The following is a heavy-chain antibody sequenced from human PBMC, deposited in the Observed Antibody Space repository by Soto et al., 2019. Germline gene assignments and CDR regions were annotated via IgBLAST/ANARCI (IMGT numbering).Heavy chain of an antibody. J-gene: IGHJ4*02. Sequence: EVQLVESGGGLVQPGGSLRLSCAASGFTFSSYWMHWVRQAPGKGLVWVSRINSDGSSTSYADSVKGRFTISRDNAKNTLYLQMNSLRAEDTAVYYCARGWFWSGYHPFDYWGQGTLVTVSS. CDR1: GFTFSSYW. D-gene: IGHD3-3*01. CDR2: INSDGSST. CDR3: ARGWFWSGYHPFDY. V-gene: IGHV3-74*01.